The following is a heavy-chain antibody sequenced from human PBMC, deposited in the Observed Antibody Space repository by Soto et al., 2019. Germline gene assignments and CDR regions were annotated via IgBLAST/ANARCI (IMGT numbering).Heavy chain of an antibody. D-gene: IGHD5-12*01. CDR1: GFTFSSYD. CDR2: IGTAGDT. J-gene: IGHJ6*02. CDR3: ARSIRGYSGYDYHSYYYYGMDV. V-gene: IGHV3-13*01. Sequence: GGSLRLSCAASGFTFSSYDMHWVRQATGKGLEWVSAIGTAGDTYYPGSVKGRFTISRENAKDSLYLQMNSLRAEDTAVYYCARSIRGYSGYDYHSYYYYGMDVWGQGTTVTVSS.